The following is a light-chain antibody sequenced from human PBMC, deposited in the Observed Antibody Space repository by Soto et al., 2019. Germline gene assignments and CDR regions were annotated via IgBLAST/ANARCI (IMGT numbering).Light chain of an antibody. Sequence: EVVLTQSPATLSLSPGERATLSCRASQSVSSYLAWYQQRPGQAPRLLIYDASNRATGIPDRFSGSGSGTDFTITISSLEPEDFAVYYCQQRSSWPRITFGPGTKVDIK. CDR3: QQRSSWPRIT. CDR2: DAS. CDR1: QSVSSY. J-gene: IGKJ3*01. V-gene: IGKV3-11*01.